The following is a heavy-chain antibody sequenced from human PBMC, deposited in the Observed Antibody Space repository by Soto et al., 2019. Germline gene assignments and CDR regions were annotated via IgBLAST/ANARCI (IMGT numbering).Heavy chain of an antibody. CDR1: GFTFSSYG. CDR3: AREPGSYDFWSGYQGAFDI. D-gene: IGHD3-3*01. CDR2: IWYDGSNK. V-gene: IGHV3-33*01. Sequence: PGGSMRLSSAASGFTFSSYGMHWVRQAPGKGLEWVAVIWYDGSNKYYADSVKGRFTISRDNSKNTLYLQMNSPRAEDTAVYYCAREPGSYDFWSGYQGAFDIWGQGTMVTVSS. J-gene: IGHJ3*02.